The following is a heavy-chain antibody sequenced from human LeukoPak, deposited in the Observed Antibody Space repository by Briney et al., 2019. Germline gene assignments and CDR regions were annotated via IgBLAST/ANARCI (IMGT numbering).Heavy chain of an antibody. CDR2: IYTSGST. Sequence: SESLSLTCTVSGGSISSGSYYWSWIRQPAGKGREWIGRIYTSGSTNYNPSLKSRVTISVDTSKNQFSLKLSSVTAEDAAVYYCARVSYGGIVIFDYWGQGTLVTVSS. CDR3: ARVSYGGIVIFDY. CDR1: GGSISSGSYY. J-gene: IGHJ4*02. V-gene: IGHV4-61*02. D-gene: IGHD4-23*01.